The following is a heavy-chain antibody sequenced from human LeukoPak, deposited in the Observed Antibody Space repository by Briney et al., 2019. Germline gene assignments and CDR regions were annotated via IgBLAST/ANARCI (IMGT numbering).Heavy chain of an antibody. CDR1: GYTFTSYY. CDR2: INHSGGST. J-gene: IGHJ3*02. D-gene: IGHD5-24*01. V-gene: IGHV1-46*01. CDR3: ARDPDGRSAFDI. Sequence: ASVKVSCKASGYTFTSYYMHWVRQAPGQGLEWMGIINHSGGSTSYAQKFQGRVNLPRDKSTSTVYMALSSLRSEDTAVYYCARDPDGRSAFDIWGQGTMVTVSS.